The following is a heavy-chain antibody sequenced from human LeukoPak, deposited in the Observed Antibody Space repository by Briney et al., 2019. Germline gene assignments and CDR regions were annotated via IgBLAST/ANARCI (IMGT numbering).Heavy chain of an antibody. J-gene: IGHJ4*02. CDR2: IYYSGST. CDR3: VRGGGSGSYSYFDY. D-gene: IGHD3-10*01. V-gene: IGHV4-59*01. Sequence: SETLSLTCTVSGGSISSYYWSWIRQPPGKGLEWIGYIYYSGSTNYNPSLKSRVTISVDTSKNQFSLKLSSVTAADTAVYYCVRGGGSGSYSYFDYWGQGTLVTVSS. CDR1: GGSISSYY.